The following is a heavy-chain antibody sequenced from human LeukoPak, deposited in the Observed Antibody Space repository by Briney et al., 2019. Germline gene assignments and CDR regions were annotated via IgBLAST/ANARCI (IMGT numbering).Heavy chain of an antibody. CDR3: ARDPGQNIFQH. J-gene: IGHJ1*01. V-gene: IGHV1-2*02. CDR2: INPNRGAT. CDR1: GYTFTSYY. Sequence: ASVKVSCKASGYTFTSYYMHWVRQAPGQGLEWMGWINPNRGATNYAQKFQGRVTMTSDTSISTTYMELRRLTSDDTAVYYCARDPGQNIFQHWGQGTLVTVSA.